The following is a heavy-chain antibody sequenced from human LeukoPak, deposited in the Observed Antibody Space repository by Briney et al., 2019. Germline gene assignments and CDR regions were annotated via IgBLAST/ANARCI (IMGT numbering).Heavy chain of an antibody. CDR2: ISWNSGSI. D-gene: IGHD3-22*01. CDR3: AKGIGSSGHGFFDY. V-gene: IGHV3-9*01. J-gene: IGHJ4*02. CDR1: GFTFDDYA. Sequence: GRSLRLSCAASGFTFDDYAMHWVRQAPGKGLEWVSGISWNSGSIGYADSVKGRFTISRDDAKNSLYLQMNSLRAEDTALYYCAKGIGSSGHGFFDYWGQGTLVTVSS.